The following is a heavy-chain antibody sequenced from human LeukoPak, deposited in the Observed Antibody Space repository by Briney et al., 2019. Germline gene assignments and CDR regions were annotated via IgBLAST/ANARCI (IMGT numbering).Heavy chain of an antibody. J-gene: IGHJ6*03. D-gene: IGHD3-3*01. V-gene: IGHV1-2*02. CDR3: ARDGRVQYYDFWSGYPHDYYMDV. CDR2: INPNSGGT. CDR1: GYTFTGYY. Sequence: GASVKVSCKASGYTFTGYYMHWVRQAPGQGLEWMGWINPNSGGTNYAQKFQGRVTMTRDTSISTACMELSRLRSDDTAVYYCARDGRVQYYDFWSGYPHDYYMDVWGKGTTVTVSS.